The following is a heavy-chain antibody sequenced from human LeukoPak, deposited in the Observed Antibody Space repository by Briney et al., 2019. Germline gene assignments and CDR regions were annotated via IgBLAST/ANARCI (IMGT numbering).Heavy chain of an antibody. Sequence: GASVKVSCKASGYTFIDYYMHWVRQAPGQGLEWMGWFNPNSGGTNYAQNFQGRVTMTRDTSISTVYMELSRLRSDDTAVYYCARVTEGDYVWGSYRKLDWFDPWGQGTLVTVSS. CDR3: ARVTEGDYVWGSYRKLDWFDP. J-gene: IGHJ5*02. D-gene: IGHD3-16*02. CDR1: GYTFIDYY. CDR2: FNPNSGGT. V-gene: IGHV1-2*02.